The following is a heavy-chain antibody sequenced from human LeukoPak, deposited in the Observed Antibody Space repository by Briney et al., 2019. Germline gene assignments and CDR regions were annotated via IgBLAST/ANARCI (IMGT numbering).Heavy chain of an antibody. V-gene: IGHV1-2*02. CDR1: GCTFTGYY. D-gene: IGHD4-17*01. J-gene: IGHJ4*02. CDR3: ARDPSLTYGDYFFDY. Sequence: ASVKVSCKASGCTFTGYYMHWVRQAPGQGLEWMGWINPNSGGTNYAQKFQGRVTMTRDTSISTAYMELSRLRSDDTAVYYCARDPSLTYGDYFFDYWGQGTLVTVSS. CDR2: INPNSGGT.